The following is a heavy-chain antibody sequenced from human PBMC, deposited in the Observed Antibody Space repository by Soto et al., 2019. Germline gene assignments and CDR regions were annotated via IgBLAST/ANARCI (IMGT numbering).Heavy chain of an antibody. Sequence: PSETLSLTCAVYGGSFSGYYWSWIRQPPGKGLEWIGEINHSGSTNYNPSLKSRVTISVDTSKNQFSLKLSSVTAADTAVYYCARVWVAAVYYYYYYMDVWGKGTTVTVSS. CDR2: INHSGST. D-gene: IGHD2-15*01. CDR1: GGSFSGYY. CDR3: ARVWVAAVYYYYYYMDV. J-gene: IGHJ6*03. V-gene: IGHV4-34*01.